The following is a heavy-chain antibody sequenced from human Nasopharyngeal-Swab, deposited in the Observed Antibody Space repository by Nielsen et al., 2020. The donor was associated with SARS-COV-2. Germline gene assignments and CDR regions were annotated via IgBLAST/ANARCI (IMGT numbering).Heavy chain of an antibody. Sequence: SVKVSCKASGGTFSSYAISWVRQAPAQGLEWMGGIIPIFGTANYAQKFHGRVTITADESTSTAYMELSSLRSEDTAVYYCAREGYYGSGSYAPFDYWGQGTLVTVSS. CDR1: GGTFSSYA. D-gene: IGHD3-10*01. J-gene: IGHJ4*02. CDR3: AREGYYGSGSYAPFDY. CDR2: IIPIFGTA. V-gene: IGHV1-69*13.